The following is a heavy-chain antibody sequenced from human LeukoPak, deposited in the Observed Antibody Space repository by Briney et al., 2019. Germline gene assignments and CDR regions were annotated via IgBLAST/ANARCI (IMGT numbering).Heavy chain of an antibody. Sequence: SVKVSCKASGGTFSSYAISWVRQAPGQGLEWMGRIIPILGIANYAQKFQGRVTITADKSTSTAYMELSSLRSEDTAVYYCAREEAAAGTVGFDYWGQGTLVTVSS. CDR3: AREEAAAGTVGFDY. J-gene: IGHJ4*02. CDR1: GGTFSSYA. CDR2: IIPILGIA. V-gene: IGHV1-69*04. D-gene: IGHD6-13*01.